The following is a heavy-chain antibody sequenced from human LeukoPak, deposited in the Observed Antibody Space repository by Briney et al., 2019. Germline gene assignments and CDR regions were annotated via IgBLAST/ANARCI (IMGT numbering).Heavy chain of an antibody. Sequence: GGSLRLSCAASGFTFSNYGMHWVRQAPGKGLEWVAAISYDGNNKYYADSVKGRPNISRDNSKNTLYVQMNSLRAEDTAVYYCAKDGAEQWLAYYFDYWGQGTLVTVSS. CDR3: AKDGAEQWLAYYFDY. CDR2: ISYDGNNK. CDR1: GFTFSNYG. D-gene: IGHD6-19*01. J-gene: IGHJ4*02. V-gene: IGHV3-30*18.